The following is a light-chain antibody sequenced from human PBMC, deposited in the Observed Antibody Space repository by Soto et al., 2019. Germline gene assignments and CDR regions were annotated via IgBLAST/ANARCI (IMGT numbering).Light chain of an antibody. CDR3: QQYNSYWT. Sequence: DIQMTQSPSTLSASVGDRVTITCRASQSISSWLAWYQQKPGKAPKLLIYKASNLESGVPPRFSGSGSGTEFTLTISSLQPDDFATYYCQQYNSYWTFGQGTKVEIK. CDR1: QSISSW. V-gene: IGKV1-5*03. CDR2: KAS. J-gene: IGKJ1*01.